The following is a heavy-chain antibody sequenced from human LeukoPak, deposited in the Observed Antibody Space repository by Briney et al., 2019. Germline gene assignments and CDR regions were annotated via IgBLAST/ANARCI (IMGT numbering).Heavy chain of an antibody. CDR2: INHSGST. CDR1: GGSFSGYF. CDR3: ARERGGGGTNSFDY. V-gene: IGHV4-34*09. Sequence: SETLSLTCAVYGGSFSGYFWNWIRQPPGKGLEWIGEINHSGSTHHNPSLKSRVTISVDTSKNQFYLKLSSVTAADTAVYYCARERGGGGTNSFDYWGQGTLVTVSS. J-gene: IGHJ4*02. D-gene: IGHD3-16*01.